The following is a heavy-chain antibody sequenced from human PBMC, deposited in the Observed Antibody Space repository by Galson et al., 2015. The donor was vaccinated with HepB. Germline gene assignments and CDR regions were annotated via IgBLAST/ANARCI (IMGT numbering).Heavy chain of an antibody. V-gene: IGHV3-49*03. CDR3: TREQYDFWSGLPVYYYYMDV. Sequence: SLRLSCAASGFTFGDYAMSWFRQAPGKGLEWVGFIRSKAYGGTTEYAASVKGRFTISRDDSKSIAYLQMNSLKTEDTAVYYCTREQYDFWSGLPVYYYYMDVWGKGTTVTVSS. CDR1: GFTFGDYA. D-gene: IGHD3-3*01. CDR2: IRSKAYGGTT. J-gene: IGHJ6*03.